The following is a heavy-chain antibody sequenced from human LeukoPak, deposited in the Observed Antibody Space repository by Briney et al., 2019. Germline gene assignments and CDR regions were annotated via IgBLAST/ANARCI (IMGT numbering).Heavy chain of an antibody. CDR1: GGSIRSYY. CDR3: ARGPTKYYFDY. CDR2: IFYSGST. Sequence: SETLSLTCTVSGGSIRSYYWTWIRQPPGKGLEWIGYIFYSGSTNYNPSLKSRVNISVVTSKNQFSLQLSSVTAADTAVYYCARGPTKYYFDYWGQGTLVTVSS. D-gene: IGHD2-8*01. J-gene: IGHJ4*02. V-gene: IGHV4-59*01.